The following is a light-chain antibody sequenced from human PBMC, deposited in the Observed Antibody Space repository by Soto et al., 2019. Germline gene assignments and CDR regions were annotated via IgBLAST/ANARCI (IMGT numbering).Light chain of an antibody. CDR2: KAS. Sequence: DIPMTQSPSTLSASVGDRVNITCRASQSISSWLAWYQQKPGKAPKLLIYKASSLESGVPSRFSGSGSGTEFTLTISSLQPDDFATYYCQQYNSYWTFGQGTKVEIK. CDR1: QSISSW. V-gene: IGKV1-5*03. CDR3: QQYNSYWT. J-gene: IGKJ1*01.